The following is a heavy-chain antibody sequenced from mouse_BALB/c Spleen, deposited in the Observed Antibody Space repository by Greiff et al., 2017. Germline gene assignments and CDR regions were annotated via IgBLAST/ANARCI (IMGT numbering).Heavy chain of an antibody. V-gene: IGHV1-54*01. CDR2: INPGSGGT. CDR1: GYAFTNYL. D-gene: IGHD1-1*01. Sequence: VQLQQSGAELVRPGTSVKVSCKASGYAFTNYLIEWVKQRPGQGLEWIGVINPGSGGTNYNEKFKGKATLTADKSSSTAYMQLSSLTSDDSAVYFCARSGYYGSSGYYFDYWGQGTTLTVSS. CDR3: ARSGYYGSSGYYFDY. J-gene: IGHJ2*01.